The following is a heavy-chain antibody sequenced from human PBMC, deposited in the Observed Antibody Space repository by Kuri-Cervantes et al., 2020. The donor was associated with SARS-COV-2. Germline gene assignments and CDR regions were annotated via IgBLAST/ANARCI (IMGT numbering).Heavy chain of an antibody. V-gene: IGHV4-34*01. J-gene: IGHJ4*02. D-gene: IGHD1-26*01. CDR1: GFTFSSYS. Sequence: GSLRLSCAASGFTFSSYSMNWVRQAPGKGLEWIGEINHSGSTNYNPSLKSRVTISVDTSKNQFSLKLSSVTAADTAVYYCARGPVIVGDTRRRVLDYWGQGTLVTVSS. CDR3: ARGPVIVGDTRRRVLDY. CDR2: INHSGST.